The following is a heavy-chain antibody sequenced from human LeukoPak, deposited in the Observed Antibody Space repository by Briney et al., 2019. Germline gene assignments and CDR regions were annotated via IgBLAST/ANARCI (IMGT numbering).Heavy chain of an antibody. J-gene: IGHJ4*02. D-gene: IGHD3-22*01. Sequence: GGSLRLSCATSGFTFSDYYMTWIRQAPGKGLEWISFISGTSTSISYADSVKGRFTISRDNAKNSLYLQMNSLRAEDSAVYYCARQLRRYYYDSSGYNNWGQGTLVTVSS. V-gene: IGHV3-11*04. CDR3: ARQLRRYYYDSSGYNN. CDR1: GFTFSDYY. CDR2: ISGTSTSI.